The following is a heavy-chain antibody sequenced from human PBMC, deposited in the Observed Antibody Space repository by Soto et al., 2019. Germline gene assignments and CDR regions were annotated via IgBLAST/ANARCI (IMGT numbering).Heavy chain of an antibody. V-gene: IGHV3-23*01. CDR1: GFTFNSYA. CDR3: AKPMEG. Sequence: EVQLLESGGGLVQPGGSLRLSCAASGFTFNSYAMSWVRQAPGKGLEWVAAIRGRGGGTYYANSVKGRFTISRNNSKNILYLQMNSLRAEDTAVSYGAKPMEGWGQGTTVTVSS. J-gene: IGHJ6*02. CDR2: IRGRGGGT.